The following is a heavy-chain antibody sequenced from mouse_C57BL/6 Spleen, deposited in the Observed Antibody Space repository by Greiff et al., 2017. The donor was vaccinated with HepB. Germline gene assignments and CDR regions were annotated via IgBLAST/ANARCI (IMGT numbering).Heavy chain of an antibody. CDR3: ARQLGYWYFDV. CDR1: GFSLSTSGMG. J-gene: IGHJ1*03. CDR2: IYWDDDQ. Sequence: QVTLKVSGPGILQSSQTLSLTCSFSGFSLSTSGMGVSWIRQPSGKGLEWLAPIYWDDDQRYNPALKGRLTIPKDTSRNQVFPTITSVDTADTATYYCARQLGYWYFDVWGTGTTVTVSS. V-gene: IGHV8-12*01. D-gene: IGHD4-1*02.